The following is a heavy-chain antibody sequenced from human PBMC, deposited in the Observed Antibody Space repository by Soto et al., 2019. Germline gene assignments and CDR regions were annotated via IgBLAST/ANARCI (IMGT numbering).Heavy chain of an antibody. CDR1: GFTFSSYA. J-gene: IGHJ4*02. CDR3: ARGAYGGNSEASVDFDY. V-gene: IGHV3-30-3*01. Sequence: PGGSLRLSCAASGFTFSSYAMHWVRQAPGKGLEWVAVISYDGSNKYYADSVKGRFTISRDNSKNTLYLQMNSLRAEDTAVYYCARGAYGGNSEASVDFDYWGQGTLVTVSS. CDR2: ISYDGSNK. D-gene: IGHD4-17*01.